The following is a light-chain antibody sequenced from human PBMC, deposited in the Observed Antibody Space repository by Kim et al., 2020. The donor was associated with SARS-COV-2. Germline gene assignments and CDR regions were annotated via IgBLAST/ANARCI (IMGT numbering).Light chain of an antibody. Sequence: PGSTARVSCGGNGIGSKRVHWYQQRSGQAPLLVISNDSDRPSGIPERFSGSNSGNTATLTISRVEAGDEADYYCQVWDSSSDHRVVFGGGTQLTVL. J-gene: IGLJ2*01. CDR1: GIGSKR. V-gene: IGLV3-21*04. CDR3: QVWDSSSDHRVV. CDR2: NDS.